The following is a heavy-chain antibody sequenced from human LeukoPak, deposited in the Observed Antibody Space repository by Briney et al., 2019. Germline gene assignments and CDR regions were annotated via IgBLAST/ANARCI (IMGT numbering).Heavy chain of an antibody. CDR1: GFTFSSYA. CDR2: ISYDGSNN. J-gene: IGHJ4*02. CDR3: ARSLARHYDY. V-gene: IGHV3-30-3*01. Sequence: GGSLRLSCAASGFTFSSYAMHSVRQAPGKGLEWVAVISYDGSNNYYADSVKGRFTISRDNSKNTLYLQMNSLRAEDTAVYYCARSLARHYDYWGRESWSPSPQ.